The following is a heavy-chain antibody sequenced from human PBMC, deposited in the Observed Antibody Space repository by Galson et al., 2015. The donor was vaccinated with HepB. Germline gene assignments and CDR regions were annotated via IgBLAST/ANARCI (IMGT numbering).Heavy chain of an antibody. CDR1: GFTFSSYA. CDR2: ISYDGSNK. D-gene: IGHD3-10*01. Sequence: SLRLSCAASGFTFSSYAMHWVRQAPGKGLEWVAVISYDGSNKYYADSVKGRFTISRDNSKNTLYLQMNSLRAEDTAVYYCAREFRGSGMEYYFDYWGQGTLVTVSS. CDR3: AREFRGSGMEYYFDY. V-gene: IGHV3-30-3*01. J-gene: IGHJ4*02.